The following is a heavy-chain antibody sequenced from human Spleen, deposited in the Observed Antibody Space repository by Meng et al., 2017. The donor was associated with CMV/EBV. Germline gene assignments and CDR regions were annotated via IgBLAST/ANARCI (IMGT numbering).Heavy chain of an antibody. CDR3: ARDGGPETDQRGYSSGWYWFDN. Sequence: YSRHWVRQARGKGRDWVSSISIGSSYIYYADSLKGRFTISRDNAKNSLSREMNSLRAEDTAVYYCARDGGPETDQRGYSSGWYWFDNWGQGTLVTVSS. D-gene: IGHD6-19*01. V-gene: IGHV3-21*01. CDR2: ISIGSSYI. J-gene: IGHJ4*02. CDR1: YS.